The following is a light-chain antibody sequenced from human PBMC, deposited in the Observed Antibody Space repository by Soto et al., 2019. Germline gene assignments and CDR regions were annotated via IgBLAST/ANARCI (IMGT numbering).Light chain of an antibody. V-gene: IGKV3-15*01. CDR3: QQYNIWPYT. CDR1: QSVSSN. Sequence: EIVMTQSPATLSVSPGERATLSCRASQSVSSNLAWYQQKPGQAPRLLIYGASTRATIIPARFSGSGSGTEFTLTISSLQSEDFAVYYCQQYNIWPYTLGQGTELEIK. CDR2: GAS. J-gene: IGKJ2*01.